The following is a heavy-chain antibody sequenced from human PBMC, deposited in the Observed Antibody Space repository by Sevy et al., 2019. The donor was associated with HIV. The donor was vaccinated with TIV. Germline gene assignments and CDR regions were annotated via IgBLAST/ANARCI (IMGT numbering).Heavy chain of an antibody. V-gene: IGHV3-74*01. Sequence: GGFLRLSCAASGFTFSSHWMHWVRQAPGKGLVWVSRLNGDGSSASYADFVKVRFTISRDNGKNTVYLQISSLTADDTAVYYCTRGRSGTYGWFDPWGQGTLVTVSS. CDR1: GFTFSSHW. J-gene: IGHJ5*02. CDR3: TRGRSGTYGWFDP. CDR2: LNGDGSSA. D-gene: IGHD6-19*01.